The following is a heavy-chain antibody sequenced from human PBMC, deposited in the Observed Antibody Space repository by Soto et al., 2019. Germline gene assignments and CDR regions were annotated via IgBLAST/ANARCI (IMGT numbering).Heavy chain of an antibody. CDR3: ARSGRIAVAGAFDI. CDR1: GFTFSSYW. CDR2: INSDGSST. D-gene: IGHD6-19*01. V-gene: IGHV3-74*01. J-gene: IGHJ3*02. Sequence: GGSLRLSCAASGFTFSSYWMHWVRQAPGKGLVWVSRINSDGSSTSYADSVKGRFTISRDNAKNTLYLQMNSLRAEDTAVYYCARSGRIAVAGAFDIWGQGTMVTIS.